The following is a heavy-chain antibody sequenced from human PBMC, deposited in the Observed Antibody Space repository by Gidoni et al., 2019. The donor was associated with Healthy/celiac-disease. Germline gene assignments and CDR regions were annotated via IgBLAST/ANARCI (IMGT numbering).Heavy chain of an antibody. V-gene: IGHV1-24*01. D-gene: IGHD1-26*01. Sequence: QVQLVQSGAEVKKPGAPVQVSCKVSGYTVTELSLHWVRQAPGKGLAWMGGFDPEDGETIDEQKFQGRVTMTEDTSTDTAYMELSSLRSEDTAVYYCATVSGSYSRPYYYYYGMDVWGQGTTVTVSS. J-gene: IGHJ6*02. CDR2: FDPEDGET. CDR1: GYTVTELS. CDR3: ATVSGSYSRPYYYYYGMDV.